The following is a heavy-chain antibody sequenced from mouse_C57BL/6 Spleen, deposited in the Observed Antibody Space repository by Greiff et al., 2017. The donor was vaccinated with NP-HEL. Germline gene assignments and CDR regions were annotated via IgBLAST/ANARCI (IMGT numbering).Heavy chain of an antibody. V-gene: IGHV1-55*01. CDR1: GYTFTSYW. D-gene: IGHD2-3*01. Sequence: QVQLQQPGAELVKPGASVKMSCKASGYTFTSYWITWVKPRPGQGLEWIGDIYPGSGSTNYNEKFKSKATLTVDTSSSTAYMQLSSLTSEDSAVYYCADHDGSYAMDYWGQGTSVTVSS. J-gene: IGHJ4*01. CDR2: IYPGSGST. CDR3: ADHDGSYAMDY.